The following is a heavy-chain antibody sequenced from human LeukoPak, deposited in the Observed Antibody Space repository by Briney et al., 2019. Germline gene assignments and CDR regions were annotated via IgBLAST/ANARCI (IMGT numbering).Heavy chain of an antibody. V-gene: IGHV3-21*01. CDR2: ISSSSSYI. J-gene: IGHJ4*02. CDR1: GFTFSSYS. CDR3: ARDIRYYDSSGYYYHY. D-gene: IGHD3-22*01. Sequence: GGSLRLSCAASGFTFSSYSMNWVRQAPGKGLEWVSSISSSSSYIYYADSVKGRFTISRDNAKNSLYLQMNSLRAEDTAVYYCARDIRYYDSSGYYYHYWGQGTLVTVSS.